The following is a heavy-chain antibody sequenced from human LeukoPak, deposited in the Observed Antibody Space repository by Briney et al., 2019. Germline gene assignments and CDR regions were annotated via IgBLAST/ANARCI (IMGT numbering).Heavy chain of an antibody. V-gene: IGHV4-4*07. CDR2: IYTSGST. D-gene: IGHD2-15*01. CDR3: AREWWDYNWFDP. CDR1: GGSISSYY. Sequence: SETLSLTCTVSGGSISSYYWSWIRQPAGKGLEWIGRIYTSGSTNYNPSLKSRVTMSVDTSKNQFSLKLSSATAADTAVYYCAREWWDYNWFDPWGQGTLVTVSS. J-gene: IGHJ5*02.